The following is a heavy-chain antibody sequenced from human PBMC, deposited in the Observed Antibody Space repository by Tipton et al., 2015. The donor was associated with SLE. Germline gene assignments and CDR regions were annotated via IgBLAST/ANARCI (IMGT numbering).Heavy chain of an antibody. CDR3: ARRTRIAARSPFDY. D-gene: IGHD6-6*01. Sequence: LRLSCAVYGGSFSGYYWSWIRQPPGKGLEWIGEINHSGSTNYNPSLKSRVTISVDTSKNQFSLKLSSVTAADTAVYYCARRTRIAARSPFDYWGQGTLVTVSS. V-gene: IGHV4-34*01. J-gene: IGHJ4*02. CDR1: GGSFSGYY. CDR2: INHSGST.